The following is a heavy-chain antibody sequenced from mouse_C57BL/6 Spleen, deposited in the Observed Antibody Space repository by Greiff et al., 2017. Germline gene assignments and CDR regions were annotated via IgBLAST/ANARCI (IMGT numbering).Heavy chain of an antibody. D-gene: IGHD1-1*01. CDR1: GYAFSSSW. CDR3: AAYYCGSSLDY. V-gene: IGHV1-82*01. J-gene: IGHJ2*01. CDR2: IYPGDGDT. Sequence: QVQLQQSGPELVKPGASVKISCKASGYAFSSSWMNWVKQRPGKGLEWIGRIYPGDGDTNYNGKFKGKATLTADKSSSTAYMQLSSLTSEDSAVYFCAAYYCGSSLDYWGQGTTLTVSS.